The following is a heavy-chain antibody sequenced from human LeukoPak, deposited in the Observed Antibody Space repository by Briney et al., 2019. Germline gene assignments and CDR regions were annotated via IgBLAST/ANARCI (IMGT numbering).Heavy chain of an antibody. V-gene: IGHV3-30-3*01. D-gene: IGHD3-22*01. J-gene: IGHJ4*02. CDR2: MSYDGSNK. Sequence: PGRSLRLSCAASGFTFGSYAMHWVRQAPAKGLAGVAVMSYDGSNKYYADSVKGRFTISRDNSKNTLYLQMNSLRAADTAVYYCARDVGYDSSGCDYWGQGTLVTVSS. CDR1: GFTFGSYA. CDR3: ARDVGYDSSGCDY.